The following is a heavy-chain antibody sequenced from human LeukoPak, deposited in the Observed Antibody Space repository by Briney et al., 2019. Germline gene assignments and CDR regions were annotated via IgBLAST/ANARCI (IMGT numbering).Heavy chain of an antibody. V-gene: IGHV3-21*01. J-gene: IGHJ3*02. CDR1: GFPFSNYY. D-gene: IGHD4-17*01. CDR2: ISSTSRFI. Sequence: PGGSLILSCAASGFPFSNYYINWVRQAPGKGLEWVSSISSTSRFIYYADSVKGRFTVSRDNAKNSLYLQMNSLRAEDTAVYYCASPMTTVTNDAYDIWGQGTMVTVSS. CDR3: ASPMTTVTNDAYDI.